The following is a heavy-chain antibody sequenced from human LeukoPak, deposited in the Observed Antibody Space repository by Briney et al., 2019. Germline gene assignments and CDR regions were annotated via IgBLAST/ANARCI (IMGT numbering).Heavy chain of an antibody. Sequence: PNSGNTGYAQKFQGRVTMTRNTSISTAYMELSSLRSEDTAVYYCARGRPGGSSWYLFVPWGQGTLVTVPS. CDR2: PNSGNT. CDR3: ARGRPGGSSWYLFVP. V-gene: IGHV1-8*01. J-gene: IGHJ5*02. D-gene: IGHD6-13*01.